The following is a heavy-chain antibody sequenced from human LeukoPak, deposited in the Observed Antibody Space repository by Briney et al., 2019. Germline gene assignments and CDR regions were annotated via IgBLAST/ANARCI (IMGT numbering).Heavy chain of an antibody. J-gene: IGHJ4*02. Sequence: GGSLRLSCAASGFTFSSYGMHWVRQAPGKGLEWVAVISYDGSNKYYADSVKGLFTISRDNSKNTLYLQMNSLRAEDTAVYYCAKDGPYDYVWGSYRPDWGQGTLVTVSS. V-gene: IGHV3-30*18. CDR3: AKDGPYDYVWGSYRPD. CDR1: GFTFSSYG. D-gene: IGHD3-16*02. CDR2: ISYDGSNK.